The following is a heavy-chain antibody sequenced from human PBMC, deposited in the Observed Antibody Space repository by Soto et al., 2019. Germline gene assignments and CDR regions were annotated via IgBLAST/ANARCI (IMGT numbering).Heavy chain of an antibody. Sequence: PGGSLRLSCAASGFTFSSYAMSWVRQAPGKGLEWVSAISGSGGSTYYADSVKGRFNISKDNSKNTLYLQMNSLRADDTAVYYCAKSSNKFWSGYPDYWGQGTLVTVSS. CDR1: GFTFSSYA. D-gene: IGHD3-3*01. CDR2: ISGSGGST. V-gene: IGHV3-23*01. J-gene: IGHJ4*02. CDR3: AKSSNKFWSGYPDY.